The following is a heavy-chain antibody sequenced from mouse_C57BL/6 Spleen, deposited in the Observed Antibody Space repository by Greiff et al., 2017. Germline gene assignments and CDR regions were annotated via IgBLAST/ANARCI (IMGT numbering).Heavy chain of an antibody. CDR2: IHPGDGDT. Sequence: VQLQQSGAELVKPGASVKISCKASGYAFSSYWMNWVKQRPGKGLEWIGQIHPGDGDTNYNEKFKGKATLTADKYSSTAYMQLSSLTSDDSAVYFCARSTVVATRYFDVWGTGTTVTVSS. J-gene: IGHJ1*03. D-gene: IGHD1-1*01. CDR3: ARSTVVATRYFDV. V-gene: IGHV1-80*01. CDR1: GYAFSSYW.